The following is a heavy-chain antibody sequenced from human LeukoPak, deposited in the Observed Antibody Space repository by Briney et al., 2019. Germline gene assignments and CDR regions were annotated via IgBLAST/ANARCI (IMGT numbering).Heavy chain of an antibody. CDR2: ISGRGGST. V-gene: IGHV3-23*01. CDR1: GFTFSSYA. CDR3: AKPAGAMTTVTYYFDY. Sequence: GASLRLSCAASGFTFSSYAMSWVRQAPGKGLEWVSAISGRGGSTYYADSVKGRFTISRDNSKDTLYLKMNSLRAEDAAVYYCAKPAGAMTTVTYYFDYWGQGTLVTVSS. J-gene: IGHJ4*02. D-gene: IGHD4-17*01.